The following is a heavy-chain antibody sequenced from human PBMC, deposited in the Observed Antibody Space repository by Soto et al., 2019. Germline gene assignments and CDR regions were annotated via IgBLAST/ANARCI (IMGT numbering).Heavy chain of an antibody. CDR2: IYYSGST. CDR1: GGSISSSSYY. D-gene: IGHD2-15*01. CDR3: ASLGRTTLHYYYGMDV. V-gene: IGHV4-39*01. J-gene: IGHJ6*02. Sequence: SETLSLTCTVSGGSISSSSYYWGWIRQPPGEGLEWIGSIYYSGSTYYNPSLKSRVTISVDTSKNQFSLKLSSVTAADTAVYYCASLGRTTLHYYYGMDVWGQGTTVTVSS.